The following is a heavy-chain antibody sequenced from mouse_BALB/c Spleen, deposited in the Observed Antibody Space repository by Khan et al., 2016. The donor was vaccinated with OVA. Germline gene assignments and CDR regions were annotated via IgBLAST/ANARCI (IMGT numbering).Heavy chain of an antibody. Sequence: EVKLEESGPSLVKSSQTLSLTCSVTGDSITSGYWTWIRKFPGNKLEYMGYMNYRGDTYYNPSLKSRISITRHTSKTQYYLQLNSVTTEDTATEYCAVETYGYACAYWGQGTLVTVSA. CDR3: AVETYGYACAY. V-gene: IGHV3-8*02. D-gene: IGHD2-14*01. J-gene: IGHJ3*01. CDR2: MNYRGDT. CDR1: GDSITSGY.